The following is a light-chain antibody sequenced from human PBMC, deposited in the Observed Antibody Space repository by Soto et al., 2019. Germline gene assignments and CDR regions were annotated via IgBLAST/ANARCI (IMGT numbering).Light chain of an antibody. J-gene: IGLJ2*01. CDR3: SSYAGSDTYVV. V-gene: IGLV2-14*01. CDR1: SSDVGAYNY. Sequence: QSALTQPASVSGSPGQSITISCTGTSSDVGAYNYVSWYRQHPGKAPKLMIYEVSNRPLGFSNRFSGSKSGNTASLTISGLQAEDEADYYCSSYAGSDTYVVFGGGTKLTVL. CDR2: EVS.